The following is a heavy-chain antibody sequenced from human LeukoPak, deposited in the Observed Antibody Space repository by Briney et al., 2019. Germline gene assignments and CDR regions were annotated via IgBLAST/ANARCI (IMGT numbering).Heavy chain of an antibody. V-gene: IGHV4-39*02. D-gene: IGHD3-22*01. CDR2: IYYSGST. J-gene: IGHJ4*02. CDR1: GGSIRSGSHY. CDR3: AKRDDSGGNLVDL. Sequence: SEALSLTCTVSGGSIRSGSHYWAWIRQPPGKGLERIGSIYYSGSTYYNPSLENRVTISIDTSKNHFSLKLSSLSAADTSVYYCAKRDDSGGNLVDLWGQGTLVTVS.